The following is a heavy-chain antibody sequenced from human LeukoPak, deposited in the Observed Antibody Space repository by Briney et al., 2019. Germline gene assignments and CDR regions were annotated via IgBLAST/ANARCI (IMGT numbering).Heavy chain of an antibody. CDR2: INQDGSEK. Sequence: GGSLRLSCAASGLTFINYWMSWVRQAPGKGLEWVANINQDGSEKYYVDSVKGRFTISRDNAKKSLYLQMNSLRADDTAVYFCVRRGRNCSGGSCYSAYWGQGTLVTVSS. CDR1: GLTFINYW. CDR3: VRRGRNCSGGSCYSAY. J-gene: IGHJ4*02. V-gene: IGHV3-7*01. D-gene: IGHD2-15*01.